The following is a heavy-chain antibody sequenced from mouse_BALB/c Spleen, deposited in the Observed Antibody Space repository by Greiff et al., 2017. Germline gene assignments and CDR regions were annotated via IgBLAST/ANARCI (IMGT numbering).Heavy chain of an antibody. D-gene: IGHD1-1*01. Sequence: QVQLQQSGPGLVAPSQSLSITCTVSGFSLTSYGVHWVRQPPGKGLEWLGVIWAGGSTNYNSALMSRLSISKDNSKSQVFLKMNSLQTDDTAMYYCASHYGSSYDYAMDYWGQGTSVTVSS. J-gene: IGHJ4*01. CDR3: ASHYGSSYDYAMDY. CDR1: GFSLTSYG. CDR2: IWAGGST. V-gene: IGHV2-9*02.